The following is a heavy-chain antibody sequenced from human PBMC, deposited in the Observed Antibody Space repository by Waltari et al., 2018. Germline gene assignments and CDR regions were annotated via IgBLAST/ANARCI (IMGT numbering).Heavy chain of an antibody. V-gene: IGHV3-7*01. J-gene: IGHJ4*02. Sequence: EVQLVESGGGLVQPGGSLRLSCAASGFTFSSYWMSWVRQVPGKGLEWWANIKQDVSEKYYVDSVKGRFTISRDNAKNSLYLQMNSLRAEDTAVYYCARVDSSSSPLIDYWGQGTLVIVSS. D-gene: IGHD6-6*01. CDR3: ARVDSSSSPLIDY. CDR2: IKQDVSEK. CDR1: GFTFSSYW.